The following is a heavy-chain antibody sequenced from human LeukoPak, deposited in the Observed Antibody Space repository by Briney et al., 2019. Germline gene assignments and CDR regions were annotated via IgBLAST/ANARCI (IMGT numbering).Heavy chain of an antibody. D-gene: IGHD3-10*01. Sequence: ASVKVSCKASGYTFTGYYMHWVRQAPGQGLEWMGWINPNSGGTNSAQKFQGRVTMTRDTSISTAYMELSRLRSDDTAVYYCARAGVCYDSGSHRGWFDPWGQGTLVTVSS. CDR3: ARAGVCYDSGSHRGWFDP. V-gene: IGHV1-2*02. CDR2: INPNSGGT. CDR1: GYTFTGYY. J-gene: IGHJ5*02.